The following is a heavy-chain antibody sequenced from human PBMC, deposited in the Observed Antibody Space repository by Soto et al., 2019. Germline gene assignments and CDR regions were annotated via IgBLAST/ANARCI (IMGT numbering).Heavy chain of an antibody. Sequence: QVQLVQSGAEVKKPGASVKVSCKASGYTFTSYGISWVRQAPGQGLEWMGWISAYNGNTNYAQKLQGRVTMTTDTSTSTAYMELRSLISDDTAVYYCARDSYYGGTPTNWFHPWGQGTLVTVSS. J-gene: IGHJ5*02. D-gene: IGHD4-17*01. CDR1: GYTFTSYG. V-gene: IGHV1-18*01. CDR2: ISAYNGNT. CDR3: ARDSYYGGTPTNWFHP.